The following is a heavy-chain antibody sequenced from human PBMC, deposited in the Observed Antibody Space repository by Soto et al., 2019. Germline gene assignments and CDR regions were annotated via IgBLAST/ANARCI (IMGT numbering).Heavy chain of an antibody. CDR2: IKSKTDGGTT. CDR3: TTAYCGGDCYSQYAFDI. Sequence: PGGSLRLSCAASGFTFSNAWMSWVRQAPGKGLEWVGRIKSKTDGGTTDYAAPVKGRFTISRDDSKNTLYLQMNSLKTEDTAVYYCTTAYCGGDCYSQYAFDIWGQGTMVTVPS. V-gene: IGHV3-15*01. D-gene: IGHD2-21*02. J-gene: IGHJ3*02. CDR1: GFTFSNAW.